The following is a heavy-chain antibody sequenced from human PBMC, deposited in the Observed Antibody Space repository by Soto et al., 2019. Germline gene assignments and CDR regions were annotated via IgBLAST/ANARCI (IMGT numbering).Heavy chain of an antibody. Sequence: PGGSLRLSCAVSGFSLSDYYISWIRQAPGEGLEWVSYISSSGTGVHYADSVKGRFTISKDNAKNSLYLQMKSLRAEDTAVYYCARVRGDSSGSYYFDHWGQGAMVTVST. CDR1: GFSLSDYY. CDR2: ISSSGTGV. D-gene: IGHD3-22*01. CDR3: ARVRGDSSGSYYFDH. V-gene: IGHV3-11*01. J-gene: IGHJ4*02.